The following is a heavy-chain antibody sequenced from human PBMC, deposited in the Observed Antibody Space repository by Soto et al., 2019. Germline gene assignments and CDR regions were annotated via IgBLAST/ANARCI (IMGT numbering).Heavy chain of an antibody. CDR3: ARRDYDILTGYYNSPYYFDY. Sequence: EVQLVESGGGLVQPGGSLRLSCAASGFTFSSYWMSWVRQAPGKGLEWVANIKQDGSEKYYVDSVKGRFTISRDNAKNSLYLQMNSLRAEDTAVYYCARRDYDILTGYYNSPYYFDYWGQGTLVTVSS. J-gene: IGHJ4*02. V-gene: IGHV3-7*01. CDR2: IKQDGSEK. CDR1: GFTFSSYW. D-gene: IGHD3-9*01.